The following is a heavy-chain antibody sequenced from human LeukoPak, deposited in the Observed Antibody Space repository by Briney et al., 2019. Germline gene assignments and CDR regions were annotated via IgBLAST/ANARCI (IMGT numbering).Heavy chain of an antibody. CDR2: ISAYNGNT. J-gene: IGHJ4*02. D-gene: IGHD3-22*01. Sequence: ASVKVSCKASGYTFTSYGISWVRQAPGQGLEWMGWISAYNGNTNYAQKLQGRVTMTTDTSTSTAYMELRSLRSDDTAVYYCARDSHHPYYYDSSGYYPFDYWGQGTLVTVSS. CDR3: ARDSHHPYYYDSSGYYPFDY. CDR1: GYTFTSYG. V-gene: IGHV1-18*01.